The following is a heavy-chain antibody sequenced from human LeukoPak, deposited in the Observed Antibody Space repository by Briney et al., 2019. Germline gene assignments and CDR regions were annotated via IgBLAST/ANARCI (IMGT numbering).Heavy chain of an antibody. CDR3: AKAVRSGWYEGLDY. CDR2: INWNSGTM. V-gene: IGHV3-9*01. J-gene: IGHJ4*02. Sequence: GRSLRLSCAASGFTFDDYAMHWVRQAPGKGLEWVSGINWNSGTMGYADSVKGRFTISRDNAKNSLYLQMNSLRTEDTALYYCAKAVRSGWYEGLDYWGQGTLVTVSS. CDR1: GFTFDDYA. D-gene: IGHD6-19*01.